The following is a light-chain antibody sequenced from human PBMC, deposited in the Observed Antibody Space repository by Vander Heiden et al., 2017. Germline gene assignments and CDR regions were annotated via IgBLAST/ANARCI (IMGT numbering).Light chain of an antibody. CDR1: QIISSY. Sequence: DIQMTQSPSSLSASVGDSVTITHRAIQIISSYLNAYQQKPGRAPKLLIYAAASLQSGVPSRFSGSGCGTDFTLPISSRQQEDFATYYCQQSDCALPWTFGQGTKVEIK. V-gene: IGKV1-39*01. CDR2: AAA. CDR3: QQSDCALPWT. J-gene: IGKJ1*01.